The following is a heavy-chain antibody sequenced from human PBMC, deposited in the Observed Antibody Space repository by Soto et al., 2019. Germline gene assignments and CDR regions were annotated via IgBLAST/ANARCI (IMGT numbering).Heavy chain of an antibody. CDR2: ISYDGNTQ. J-gene: IGHJ4*02. Sequence: ESVGGVVQPGRSLRLSCAASGFIFSGYAMHWVRQAPGKGLEWVAVISYDGNTQYYADSVKGRFTVSRDNSNNMLYVQMNNLRDEDTAMYYCAKETNAYEINFWGQGTLVTVSS. CDR1: GFIFSGYA. V-gene: IGHV3-30-3*01. CDR3: AKETNAYEINF. D-gene: IGHD3-9*01.